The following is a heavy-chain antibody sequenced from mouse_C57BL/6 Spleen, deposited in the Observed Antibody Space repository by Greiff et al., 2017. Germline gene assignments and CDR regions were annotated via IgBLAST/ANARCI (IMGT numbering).Heavy chain of an antibody. Sequence: QVQLQQSGAELVKPGASVKLSCKASGYTFTGYWIHWVKQRPGHGLEWIGEIYPSSGSTNYNEKFKGKATLTADTSSSTAYMQLSSLTTEDSAVYSCARRWRLNAMDYWGQGTSVTVSS. V-gene: IGHV1-9*01. CDR2: IYPSSGST. CDR3: ARRWRLNAMDY. D-gene: IGHD2-13*01. J-gene: IGHJ4*01. CDR1: GYTFTGYW.